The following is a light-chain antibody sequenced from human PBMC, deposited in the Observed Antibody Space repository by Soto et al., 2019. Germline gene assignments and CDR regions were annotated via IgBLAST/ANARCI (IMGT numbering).Light chain of an antibody. CDR1: SSNIGAGFD. Sequence: QSVLTQPPSVSGAPGQRVTVSCTGTSSNIGAGFDVHWYQQIPGTAPKLLIFGNTNRPSGVPDRFSGARSGASASLAISEPQADDEAIYYCSSYTSSSTLVFGTGTKLTVL. CDR2: GNT. CDR3: SSYTSSSTLV. V-gene: IGLV1-40*01. J-gene: IGLJ1*01.